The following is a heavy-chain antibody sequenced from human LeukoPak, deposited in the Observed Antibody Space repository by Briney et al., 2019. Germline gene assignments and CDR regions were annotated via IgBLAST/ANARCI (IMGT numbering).Heavy chain of an antibody. CDR3: ARDIPEGGYPPELDAFDI. D-gene: IGHD5-12*01. Sequence: SETLSLTCTVSGGSISSSSYYWGWIRQPPGKGLEWIGSIYYSGSTYYNPSLKSRVTISVDTSKNQFSLKLSSVTAADTAVYYCARDIPEGGYPPELDAFDIWGQGTMVTVSS. CDR2: IYYSGST. CDR1: GGSISSSSYY. V-gene: IGHV4-39*07. J-gene: IGHJ3*02.